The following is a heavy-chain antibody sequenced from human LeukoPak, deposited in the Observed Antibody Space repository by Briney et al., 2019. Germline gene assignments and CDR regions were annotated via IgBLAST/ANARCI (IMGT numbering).Heavy chain of an antibody. CDR3: ARDRGGYTYSHDY. D-gene: IGHD5-18*01. Sequence: SQTLSLTCTVSGGSINSGSYYWSWIRQPAGKGLEWIGRIYTSGSTNYNPSLKSRVTISVDTSKNQFSLKLSSVTAADTAVYYCARDRGGYTYSHDYWGQGTLVTVSS. CDR1: GGSINSGSYY. V-gene: IGHV4-61*02. CDR2: IYTSGST. J-gene: IGHJ4*02.